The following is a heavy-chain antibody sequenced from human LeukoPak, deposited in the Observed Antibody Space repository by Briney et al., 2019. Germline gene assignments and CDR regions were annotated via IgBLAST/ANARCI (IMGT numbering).Heavy chain of an antibody. CDR1: GGSFSGYY. V-gene: IGHV4-34*01. CDR3: APRGDIEHSYGYGKWFDP. CDR2: INHSGST. D-gene: IGHD5-18*01. Sequence: SETLSLTCAVYGGSFSGYYWSWIPQPPGKGLEWIGEINHSGSTNYNASLKSRVTISVDTSKNQFSLRLSSVTAADTAVYYCAPRGDIEHSYGYGKWFDPWGQGTRVTVSS. J-gene: IGHJ5*02.